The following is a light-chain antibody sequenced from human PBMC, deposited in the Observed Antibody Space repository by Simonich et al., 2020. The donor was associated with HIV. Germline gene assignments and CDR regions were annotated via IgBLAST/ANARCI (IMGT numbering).Light chain of an antibody. J-gene: IGKJ3*01. CDR1: QSLLHSNGHTY. CDR2: LGS. V-gene: IGKV2-28*01. CDR3: MQALQTPFT. Sequence: DIVMTQSPLSLPVTPGEPASISCRSSQSLLHSNGHTYLDWCLQKPGQSPQILIYLGSNRASGVPDRFSGSGSGTDFTLKISRVEAEDVGVYYCMQALQTPFTFGPGTKVDIK.